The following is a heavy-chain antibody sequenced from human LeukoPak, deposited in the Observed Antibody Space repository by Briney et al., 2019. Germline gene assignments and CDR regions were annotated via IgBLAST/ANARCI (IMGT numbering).Heavy chain of an antibody. V-gene: IGHV4-4*07. CDR2: IYTSGST. J-gene: IGHJ3*02. CDR3: ALGPRYYDSSGYYDAFDI. Sequence: SETLSLTXTVSGGSISSYYWSWIRQPAGKGLEWIGRIYTSGSTNYNPSLKSRVTMSVDTSKNQFSLKLSSVTAADTAAYYCALGPRYYDSSGYYDAFDIWGQGTMVTVSS. D-gene: IGHD3-22*01. CDR1: GGSISSYY.